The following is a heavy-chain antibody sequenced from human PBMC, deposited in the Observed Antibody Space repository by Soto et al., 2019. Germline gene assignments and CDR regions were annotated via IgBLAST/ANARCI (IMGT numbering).Heavy chain of an antibody. CDR2: ISYDGRNK. CDR1: GVTFSSYA. D-gene: IGHD3-16*01. V-gene: IGHV3-30*04. Sequence: QVQLVESGGGVVQPGRSMRLSCAASGVTFSSYAMHWVRQAPGKGLEWVAVISYDGRNKYYADSVKGRFTISRDNSNNTLCLPMNSLRAEDTAVYYCARPLWRDDYNWGDVDLWGRGTLCTVSS. J-gene: IGHJ2*01. CDR3: ARPLWRDDYNWGDVDL.